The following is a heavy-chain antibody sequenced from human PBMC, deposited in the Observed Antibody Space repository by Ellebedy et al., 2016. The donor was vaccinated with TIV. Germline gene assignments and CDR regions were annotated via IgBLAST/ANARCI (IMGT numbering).Heavy chain of an antibody. J-gene: IGHJ4*02. CDR3: ARDEDSASYAALRVC. CDR2: IYRGGNT. V-gene: IGHV3-53*01. D-gene: IGHD3-22*01. Sequence: GESLKISCAASGFTVSSNDMSWVRQAPGKGLEWVSVIYRGGNTYYADSVKGRFTISRDNSKNTLYLQMNSLRAEDTAVYYCARDEDSASYAALRVCWGQGTLVTVSS. CDR1: GFTVSSND.